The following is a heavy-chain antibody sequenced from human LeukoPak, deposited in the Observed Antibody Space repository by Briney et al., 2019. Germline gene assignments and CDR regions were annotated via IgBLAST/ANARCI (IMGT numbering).Heavy chain of an antibody. V-gene: IGHV3-33*01. J-gene: IGHJ4*02. CDR2: IWYDGSKK. Sequence: SGGSLRLSCAASGFTFSSYGMHWVRQAPGKGLEWVAVIWYDGSKKYYADSVKGRFTTSRDNSKNTLYLQMNSLRAEDTAVYYCAIGYSSFGASVWGQGTLVTVSS. CDR1: GFTFSSYG. CDR3: AIGYSSFGASV. D-gene: IGHD6-13*01.